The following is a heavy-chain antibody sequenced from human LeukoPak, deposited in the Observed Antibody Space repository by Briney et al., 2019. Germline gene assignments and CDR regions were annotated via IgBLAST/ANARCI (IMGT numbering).Heavy chain of an antibody. V-gene: IGHV3-9*01. CDR1: GFTFDDYA. Sequence: PGGSLRLSCAASGFTFDDYAMHWVRQAPGKGLEWVSGISWNSGSIGYADSVKGRFTISRDNAKNSLYLQMNSLRAEDTALYYCAKDRGSGCFDYWGQGTLVTVS. CDR3: AKDRGSGCFDY. J-gene: IGHJ4*02. D-gene: IGHD3-10*01. CDR2: ISWNSGSI.